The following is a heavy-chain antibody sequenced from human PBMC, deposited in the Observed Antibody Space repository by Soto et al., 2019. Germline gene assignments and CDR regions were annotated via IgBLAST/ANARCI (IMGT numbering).Heavy chain of an antibody. D-gene: IGHD3-10*01. J-gene: IGHJ4*02. CDR2: IYSTGTT. V-gene: IGHV3-53*01. CDR3: AKDGRGSGSHYNSFGY. Sequence: EVQLVESGGGLIQPGGSLKLSCAASGFTVGNNYMSCVRQAPGKGLEWVSLIYSTGTTKYADSVKGRFTVSRDNAKNTLYLQMNSLRAEDTAVYYCAKDGRGSGSHYNSFGYWGQGTLVTVPS. CDR1: GFTVGNNY.